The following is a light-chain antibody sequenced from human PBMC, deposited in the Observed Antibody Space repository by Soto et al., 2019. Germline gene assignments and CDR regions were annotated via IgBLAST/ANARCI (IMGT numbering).Light chain of an antibody. Sequence: DLQMTQSPSSLSASVGDRVTITCRASQSISSYLNWYQQKPGKAPKLLIYAASSLQSGVPSRFSGSGSGTDFTLTISSLQPEDFATYYCQQSYSIPPDFGGGTKVEIK. J-gene: IGKJ4*01. CDR3: QQSYSIPPD. CDR2: AAS. V-gene: IGKV1-39*01. CDR1: QSISSY.